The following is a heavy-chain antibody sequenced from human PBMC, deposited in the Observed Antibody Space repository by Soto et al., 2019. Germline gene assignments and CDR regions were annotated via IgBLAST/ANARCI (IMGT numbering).Heavy chain of an antibody. CDR1: DDSINSDKYY. V-gene: IGHV4-39*01. CDR3: ARLEGLATISYYFDF. D-gene: IGHD3-9*01. CDR2: IYYRGNA. J-gene: IGHJ4*02. Sequence: QLQLQESGPGLVKPSETLSLTCSVSDDSINSDKYYWGWIRQPPGKGLEWIGSIYYRGNAYYNPSLQTRVTISLDKSKSQFSLTLTSVTAADSAVYFCARLEGLATISYYFDFWGPGALVTVSS.